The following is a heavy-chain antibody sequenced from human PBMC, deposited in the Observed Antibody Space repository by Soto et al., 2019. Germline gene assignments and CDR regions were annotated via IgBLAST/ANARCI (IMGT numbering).Heavy chain of an antibody. Sequence: EEQLLESGGGLVQPGGSLRLSCAASGFTFSSYAMSWVRQAPGKGLEWVSAISGSGATTYHADSVKGRFTISRENSKNTLDLQMNSLRAEDTAVYYCAKPPYSSSTFYYYGMDVWGRGTTVTVSS. CDR3: AKPPYSSSTFYYYGMDV. D-gene: IGHD6-6*01. CDR2: ISGSGATT. CDR1: GFTFSSYA. J-gene: IGHJ6*02. V-gene: IGHV3-23*01.